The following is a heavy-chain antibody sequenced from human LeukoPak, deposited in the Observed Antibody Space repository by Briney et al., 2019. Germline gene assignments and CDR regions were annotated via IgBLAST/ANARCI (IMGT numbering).Heavy chain of an antibody. CDR3: ARGGYGDLLFDY. J-gene: IGHJ4*02. V-gene: IGHV4-39*01. D-gene: IGHD4-17*01. CDR1: GGSISSSSYY. CDR2: IYYSGST. Sequence: SETLSLTCTVSGGSISSSSYYWGWIRQPPGKGLEWIGSIYYSGSTYYNPSLKSRVTISVDTSKNQFSLKLSSVTAADTAVYYCARGGYGDLLFDYWGQGTLVTVSS.